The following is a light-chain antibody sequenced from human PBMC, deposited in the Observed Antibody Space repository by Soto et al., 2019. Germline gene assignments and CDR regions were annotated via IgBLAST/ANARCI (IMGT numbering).Light chain of an antibody. Sequence: EIVLTQSPATLSLSPGERATLSCRASQSVSSYLAGYKQKPGQAPRLLIYDASNKATGLPARFNGSGSGPDFALTISSLEPEDFAVYYCKPRGNWPPVLTFGGGTTVEIK. CDR1: QSVSSY. CDR3: KPRGNWPPVLT. V-gene: IGKV3-11*01. CDR2: DAS. J-gene: IGKJ4*01.